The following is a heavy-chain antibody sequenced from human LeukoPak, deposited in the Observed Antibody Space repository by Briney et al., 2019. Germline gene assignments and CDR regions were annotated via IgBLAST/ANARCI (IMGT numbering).Heavy chain of an antibody. V-gene: IGHV3-74*01. CDR1: GFIFSSYW. J-gene: IGHJ4*02. CDR2: IKSDGSSP. D-gene: IGHD4-11*01. Sequence: GGSLRLSCAASGFIFSSYWMHWVRQAPGKGPGWVSRIKSDGSSPSYADSVKGRSTISRDNAKNTVYLQMNSLRAEDTAVYYCAKDGHYSNFYFDYWGQGTLVTVSS. CDR3: AKDGHYSNFYFDY.